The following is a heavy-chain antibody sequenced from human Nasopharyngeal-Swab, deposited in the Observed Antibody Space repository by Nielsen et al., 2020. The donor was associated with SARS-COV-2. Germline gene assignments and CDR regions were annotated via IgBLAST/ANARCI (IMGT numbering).Heavy chain of an antibody. V-gene: IGHV1-24*01. D-gene: IGHD3-22*01. J-gene: IGHJ3*02. CDR1: GGTFSSYA. Sequence: ASVKVSCKASGGTFSSYAISWVRQAPGKGLEWMGGFDPEDGETIYAQKFQGRVNMTEDPSTDTAYMELSSLRSEDTAVYYCARQGRGSGYSDAFDIWGQGTMVTVSS. CDR2: FDPEDGET. CDR3: ARQGRGSGYSDAFDI.